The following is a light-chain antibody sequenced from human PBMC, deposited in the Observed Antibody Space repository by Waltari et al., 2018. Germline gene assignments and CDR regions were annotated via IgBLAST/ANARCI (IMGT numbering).Light chain of an antibody. J-gene: IGLJ2*01. Sequence: QSVLTQPPSASATAGQRVTISCSGSDSNIGTNPVHWYQQVPETAPKLVIYGNNQRPPGVPDRISGSKSGTSGSLAISGLRSEDEADYYCSSWDGSLSGLVFGGGTRLTVL. V-gene: IGLV1-44*01. CDR3: SSWDGSLSGLV. CDR2: GNN. CDR1: DSNIGTNP.